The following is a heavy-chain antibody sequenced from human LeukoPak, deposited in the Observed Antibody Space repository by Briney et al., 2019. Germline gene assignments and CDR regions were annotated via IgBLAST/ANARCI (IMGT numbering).Heavy chain of an antibody. D-gene: IGHD3-22*01. CDR1: GFTFSSYA. J-gene: IGHJ5*02. CDR3: VKDDSYHYDTSTYVA. V-gene: IGHV3-64D*06. Sequence: GGSLRLSCSASGFTFSSYAMHWARQAPGKGLEYVSAIGTNGNTYYADSVKGRFTISRDNSKNTLYLQMSSLRAEDTAVYHCVKDDSYHYDTSTYVAWGQGTLVTVSS. CDR2: IGTNGNT.